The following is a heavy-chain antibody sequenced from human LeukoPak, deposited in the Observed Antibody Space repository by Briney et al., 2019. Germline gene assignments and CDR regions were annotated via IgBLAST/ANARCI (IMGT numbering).Heavy chain of an antibody. CDR2: MYYSGST. J-gene: IGHJ3*02. CDR3: ARHFTYYYDSSGYPRDAFDI. D-gene: IGHD3-22*01. CDR1: GGSISGYY. V-gene: IGHV4-59*08. Sequence: SETLSLTCTVSGGSISGYYWSWIRQSPEKGLVWIGYMYYSGSTNYNPSLKSRVTISIDMSKNQLSLKLSSVPAADTAMYYCARHFTYYYDSSGYPRDAFDIWGQGTMVTVSS.